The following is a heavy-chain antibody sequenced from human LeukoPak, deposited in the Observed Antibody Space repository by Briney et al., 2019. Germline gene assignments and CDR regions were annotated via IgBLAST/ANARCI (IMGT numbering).Heavy chain of an antibody. CDR3: ARQLTPGRDY. V-gene: IGHV4-39*01. CDR2: IYYSGTT. J-gene: IGHJ4*02. CDR1: GGSISSSSYY. Sequence: SETLSLSCTGSGGSISSSSYYWGRIRQPPGKGVERIGSIYYSGTTYYNPSRKSRVTISVGTSKNQFSLELSSVTAADTAVYYCARQLTPGRDYWGQGTLVTVSS.